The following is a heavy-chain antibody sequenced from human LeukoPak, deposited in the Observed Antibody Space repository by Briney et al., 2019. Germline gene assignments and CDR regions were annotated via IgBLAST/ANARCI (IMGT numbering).Heavy chain of an antibody. J-gene: IGHJ5*02. CDR3: ARGLGYSSRWYSTPARWFDP. CDR2: INHSGST. Sequence: SETLSLTSAVYGGSFSGYYWSWIRHPPGTGLEWIGEINHSGSTNYNMSVKSRVIISVDTCENQFSLKLSSVTAADTAVYYCARGLGYSSRWYSTPARWFDPWGQGTLVTVSS. CDR1: GGSFSGYY. V-gene: IGHV4-34*01. D-gene: IGHD6-13*01.